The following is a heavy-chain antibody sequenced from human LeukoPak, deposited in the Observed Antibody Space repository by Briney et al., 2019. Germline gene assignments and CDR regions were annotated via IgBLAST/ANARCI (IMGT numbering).Heavy chain of an antibody. D-gene: IGHD3-22*01. J-gene: IGHJ5*02. V-gene: IGHV1-18*01. CDR1: GYTFTSYG. CDR2: ISAYNGNT. CDR3: ARAEYYYDSSGYLYNWFDP. Sequence: ASVKVSCKASGYTFTSYGISWVRQAPGQGLEWMGWISAYNGNTNYAQKLQGRVTMTTDTSTSTAYMELRSLRSDDTAVYYCARAEYYYDSSGYLYNWFDPWGQGTLVTVSS.